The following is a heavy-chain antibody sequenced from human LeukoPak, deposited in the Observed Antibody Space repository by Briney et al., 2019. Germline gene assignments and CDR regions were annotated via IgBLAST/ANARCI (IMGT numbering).Heavy chain of an antibody. Sequence: SETLSLTCTVSGGSICSYYWSWIRQPPGKELEWIGYISYSGSTSYSPSLKSRVTISVDTSKNQFSLKLSSVTAADTAVYYCARHAPMTTYDYWGQGTLVTVSS. CDR3: ARHAPMTTYDY. J-gene: IGHJ4*02. CDR2: ISYSGST. V-gene: IGHV4-59*08. CDR1: GGSICSYY. D-gene: IGHD4-17*01.